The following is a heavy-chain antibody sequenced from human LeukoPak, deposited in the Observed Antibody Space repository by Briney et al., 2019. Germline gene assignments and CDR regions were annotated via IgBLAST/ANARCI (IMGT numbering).Heavy chain of an antibody. CDR2: IYYSGST. D-gene: IGHD2-2*02. Sequence: SETLSLTCTVSGGSISSSSYYWGWIRQPPGKGLEWIGSIYYSGSTYYNPSLKSRVTISVDTSKNQFSLKLSSVTAADTAVYYCARSVWLYNFDYWGQGTLVTVSS. V-gene: IGHV4-39*01. CDR1: GGSISSSSYY. J-gene: IGHJ4*02. CDR3: ARSVWLYNFDY.